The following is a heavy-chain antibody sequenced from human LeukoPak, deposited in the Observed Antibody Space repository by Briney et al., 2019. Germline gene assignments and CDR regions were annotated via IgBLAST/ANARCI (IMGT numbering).Heavy chain of an antibody. D-gene: IGHD6-19*01. J-gene: IGHJ6*03. CDR3: AKDKSGWYYYYYMDV. V-gene: IGHV3-48*01. Sequence: GGSLRLSCAASGFTFSSYSMNWVRQAPGKGLEWVSYISSSSTIYYADSVKGRFTISRDNAKNSLYLQMNSLRAEDTAVYYCAKDKSGWYYYYYMDVWGKGTTVTVSS. CDR1: GFTFSSYS. CDR2: ISSSSTI.